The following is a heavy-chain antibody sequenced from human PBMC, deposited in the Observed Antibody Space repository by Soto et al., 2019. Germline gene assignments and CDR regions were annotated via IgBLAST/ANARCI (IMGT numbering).Heavy chain of an antibody. D-gene: IGHD2-15*01. CDR2: ISYDGSNK. J-gene: IGHJ6*02. CDR1: GFTFSSYG. CDR3: AKDRGYCSGGSCYYYYYGMDV. V-gene: IGHV3-30*18. Sequence: SLRLSCAASGFTFSSYGMHWVRQAPGKGLEWVAVISYDGSNKYYADSVKGRFTISRDNSKNTLYLQMNSLRADDTAVYYCAKDRGYCSGGSCYYYYYGMDVWGQGTTVTVSS.